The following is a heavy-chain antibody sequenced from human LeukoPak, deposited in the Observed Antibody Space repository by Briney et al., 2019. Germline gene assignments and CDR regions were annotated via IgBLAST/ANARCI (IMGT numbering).Heavy chain of an antibody. V-gene: IGHV4-39*07. CDR3: ATQGGYCSGGHCYSDYYYGMDV. CDR2: IYYSGST. CDR1: GGSISSSSYY. J-gene: IGHJ6*02. Sequence: PSETLSLTCTVSGGSISSSSYYWGWIRQPPGKGLEWIGSIYYSGSTNYNPSLKSRVTISVDKSKNQFSLKLNSVTAADTAVYYCATQGGYCSGGHCYSDYYYGMDVWGQGTTVTVSS. D-gene: IGHD2-15*01.